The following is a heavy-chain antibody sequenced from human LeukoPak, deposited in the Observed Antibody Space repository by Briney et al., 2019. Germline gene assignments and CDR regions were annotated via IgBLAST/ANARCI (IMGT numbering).Heavy chain of an antibody. Sequence: SQTLSLTCTVSGGSISSGSYYWSWIRQPAGKGLEWIGRIYTSGSTNYNPSLKSRVTISVDTSKNQFSLKLSSVTAADTAVYYCARDRRGYDRNSSYNYYYMDVWGKGTTVTVSS. J-gene: IGHJ6*03. V-gene: IGHV4-61*02. CDR1: GGSISSGSYY. CDR2: IYTSGST. D-gene: IGHD5-12*01. CDR3: ARDRRGYDRNSSYNYYYMDV.